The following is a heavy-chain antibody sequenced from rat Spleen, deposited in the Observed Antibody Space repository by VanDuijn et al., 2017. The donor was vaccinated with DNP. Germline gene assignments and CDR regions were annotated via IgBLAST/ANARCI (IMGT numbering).Heavy chain of an antibody. CDR2: IIYDGGRT. V-gene: IGHV5-22*01. CDR3: ARWADYFDY. D-gene: IGHD4-6*01. Sequence: EVQLVASGGGLVQPGRSLKLSCAASGFTFSDYYMAWVRQAPTKGLEWVAYIIYDGGRTYYGDSVKGRFTISRDNAKSTLYLQMNSLRSDDMATYYCARWADYFDYWGQGVMVTVSS. J-gene: IGHJ2*01. CDR1: GFTFSDYY.